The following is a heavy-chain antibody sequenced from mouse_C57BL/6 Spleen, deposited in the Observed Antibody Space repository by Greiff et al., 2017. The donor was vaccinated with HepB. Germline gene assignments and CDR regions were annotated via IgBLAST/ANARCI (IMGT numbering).Heavy chain of an antibody. CDR2: ISSGSSTI. Sequence: EVQLVESGGGLVKPGGSLKLSCAASGFTFSDYGMHWVRQAPEKGLEWVAYISSGSSTIYYADTVKGRFTISRDNAKNTLFLQMTSLRSEDTAMYYCARNYDYDEEGLAYWGQGTLVTVSA. J-gene: IGHJ3*01. CDR1: GFTFSDYG. V-gene: IGHV5-17*01. CDR3: ARNYDYDEEGLAY. D-gene: IGHD2-4*01.